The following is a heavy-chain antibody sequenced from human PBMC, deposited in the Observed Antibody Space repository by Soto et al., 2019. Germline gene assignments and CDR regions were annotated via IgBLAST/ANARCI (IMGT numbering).Heavy chain of an antibody. CDR3: AKEPTVTHLYWYFDL. D-gene: IGHD4-17*01. J-gene: IGHJ2*01. Sequence: GGSLRLSCAASGFTFSSYGMHWVRQAPGKGLEWVAVISYDGSNKYYADSVKGRFTISRDNSKNTLYLQMNSLRAEDTAVYYCAKEPTVTHLYWYFDLWGRGTLVTVSS. V-gene: IGHV3-30*18. CDR1: GFTFSSYG. CDR2: ISYDGSNK.